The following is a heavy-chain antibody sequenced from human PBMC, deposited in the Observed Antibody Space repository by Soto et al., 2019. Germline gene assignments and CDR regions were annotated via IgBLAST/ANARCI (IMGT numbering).Heavy chain of an antibody. CDR1: GFTFSSFA. D-gene: IGHD1-26*01. CDR3: VKGLSKYSGNDLDS. J-gene: IGHJ4*02. CDR2: ISGAGGIT. V-gene: IGHV3-23*01. Sequence: EVQLLESGGGLVQPGGSLRLSCAASGFTFSSFAMTWVRQAPGKGLEWVSVISGAGGITYYADSVKGRFTISRDNSNNPLYLQLNSLRAEDSALYYCVKGLSKYSGNDLDSWGQGALVTVSS.